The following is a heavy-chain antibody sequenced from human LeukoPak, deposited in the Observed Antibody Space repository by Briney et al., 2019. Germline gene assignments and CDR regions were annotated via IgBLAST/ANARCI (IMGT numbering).Heavy chain of an antibody. J-gene: IGHJ6*04. CDR1: GFTFSSYA. CDR3: VRDAKPLWFGELLSGMDV. Sequence: PGRSLRLSCAASGFTFSSYAMHWVRQAPGKGLEWVAVISYDGSNKYYADSVKGRFTISRDNSKNTLYLQMNSPRAEDTAVYYCVRDAKPLWFGELLSGMDVWGKGTTVTVSS. D-gene: IGHD3-10*01. V-gene: IGHV3-30*04. CDR2: ISYDGSNK.